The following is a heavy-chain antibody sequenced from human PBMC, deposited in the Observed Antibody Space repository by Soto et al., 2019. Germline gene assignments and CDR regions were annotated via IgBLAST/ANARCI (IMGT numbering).Heavy chain of an antibody. CDR1: GGSISSYY. D-gene: IGHD1-26*01. CDR2: IYTSGST. J-gene: IGHJ5*02. Sequence: NPSETLSLTCTVSGGSISSYYWSWIRQPAGKGLEWIGRIYTSGSTNYNPSLKSRVTMSVDTSKNQFSLKLSSVTAADTAVYYCARDNLLVGATNWFDPWGQGTLVTVSS. V-gene: IGHV4-4*07. CDR3: ARDNLLVGATNWFDP.